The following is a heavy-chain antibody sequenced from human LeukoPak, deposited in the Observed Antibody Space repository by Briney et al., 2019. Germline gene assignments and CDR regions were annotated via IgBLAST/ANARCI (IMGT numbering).Heavy chain of an antibody. D-gene: IGHD2-2*02. V-gene: IGHV1-2*02. Sequence: ASVKVSCKASGYTFTGYYMHWVRQAPGQGLEWMGWINPNSGGTNYAQKFRGRVTMTRDTSISTAYMELSRLRSDDTAVYYCARDSVGDCSSTSCYIFGWFDPWGQGTLVTVSS. CDR3: ARDSVGDCSSTSCYIFGWFDP. CDR1: GYTFTGYY. J-gene: IGHJ5*02. CDR2: INPNSGGT.